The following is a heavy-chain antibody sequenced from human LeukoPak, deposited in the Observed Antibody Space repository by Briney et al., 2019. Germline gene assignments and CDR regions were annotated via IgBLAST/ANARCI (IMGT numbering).Heavy chain of an antibody. CDR3: ARPELPGWSVLFDF. V-gene: IGHV3-7*01. CDR1: GFTFRNYW. CDR2: IDQDGSEK. Sequence: GGSLRLSCAASGFTFRNYWMSWIRQAPGKGLEWVANIDQDGSEKYYAGSVKGRFTISRDNAKNSLYLQINSLRADDTAVYYCARPELPGWSVLFDFWGQGTLVTVSS. J-gene: IGHJ4*02. D-gene: IGHD2-15*01.